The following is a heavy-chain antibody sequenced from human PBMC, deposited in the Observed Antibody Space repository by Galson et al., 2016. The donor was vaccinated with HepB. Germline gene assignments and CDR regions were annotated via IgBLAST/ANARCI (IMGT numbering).Heavy chain of an antibody. D-gene: IGHD4-17*01. CDR3: ARSTVTNGMDV. V-gene: IGHV3-53*01. CDR1: ELTGNGDY. J-gene: IGHJ6*02. Sequence: SLRLSCAASELTGNGDYMTWVRQAPGKGLEWVSVLYRGTNTYYPDSVKGRFTISRDFRDILYLQMNSLRVEDTAVYYCARSTVTNGMDVWGQGTTVAVSS. CDR2: LYRGTNT.